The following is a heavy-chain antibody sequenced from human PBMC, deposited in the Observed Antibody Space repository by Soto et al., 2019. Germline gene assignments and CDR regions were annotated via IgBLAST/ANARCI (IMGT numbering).Heavy chain of an antibody. CDR3: ARVDYYDSSGYYYPPDY. Sequence: CKASGYTFTSYGISWVRQAPGQGLEWMGWISAYNGNTNYAQKLQGRVTMTTDTSTSTAYMELRSLRSDDTAVYYCARVDYYDSSGYYYPPDYWGQGTLVTVSS. CDR1: GYTFTSYG. V-gene: IGHV1-18*01. J-gene: IGHJ4*02. D-gene: IGHD3-22*01. CDR2: ISAYNGNT.